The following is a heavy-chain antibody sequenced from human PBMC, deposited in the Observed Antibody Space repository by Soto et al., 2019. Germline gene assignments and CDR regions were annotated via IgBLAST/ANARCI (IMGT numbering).Heavy chain of an antibody. CDR1: GFTFSSYA. CDR3: ASGRGSYYSDYYYGMDV. V-gene: IGHV3-30-3*01. D-gene: IGHD1-26*01. J-gene: IGHJ6*02. CDR2: ISYDGSNK. Sequence: PGASLRLSCAASGFTFSSYAMHWVRQAPGKGLEWVAVISYDGSNKYYADSVKGRFTISRDNSKNTLYLQMNSLRAEDTAVYYCASGRGSYYSDYYYGMDVWGQGTTVTVSS.